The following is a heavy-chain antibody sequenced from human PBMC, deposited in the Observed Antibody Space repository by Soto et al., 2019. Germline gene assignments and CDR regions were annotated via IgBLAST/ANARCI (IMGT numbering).Heavy chain of an antibody. CDR3: ARSAIDSGPSPFDS. Sequence: QVQLQESGPGLVKPSETLSLTCSVSGVSITTYYWSWIRQTPGKGLEWIGFIYYSGSTDYSPSLKSRVSSSVDTSKNQFSLKLTSVTAADTAVYYCARSAIDSGPSPFDSWGQGTLVTVSS. J-gene: IGHJ4*02. V-gene: IGHV4-59*01. CDR2: IYYSGST. CDR1: GVSITTYY. D-gene: IGHD2-15*01.